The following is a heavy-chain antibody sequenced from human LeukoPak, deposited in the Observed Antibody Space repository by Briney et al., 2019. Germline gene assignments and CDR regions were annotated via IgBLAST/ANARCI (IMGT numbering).Heavy chain of an antibody. Sequence: GGSLRLSCAASGFTFSVHAMHWVRQAPGRGLEWVAVISYDGSSKNYADSVKGQFTISRDNSKNTLYLQLNSLRAEDTAVYYCAKDFLYYYDSSGYLDIWGQGTMVTVSS. CDR3: AKDFLYYYDSSGYLDI. CDR1: GFTFSVHA. J-gene: IGHJ3*02. V-gene: IGHV3-30-3*01. CDR2: ISYDGSSK. D-gene: IGHD3-22*01.